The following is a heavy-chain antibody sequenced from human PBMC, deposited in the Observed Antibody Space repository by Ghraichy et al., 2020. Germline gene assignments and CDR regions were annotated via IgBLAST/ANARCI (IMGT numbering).Heavy chain of an antibody. CDR3: AGHGASRVRATQ. V-gene: IGHV4-59*08. CDR2: IHSSGST. J-gene: IGHJ4*02. CDR1: GGSISDNF. Sequence: SETLSLTCTVSGGSISDNFWSFIRQPPGKGLEWIGYIHSSGSTNYKSSLKTRVTMSVDTTKNQFSLTLISVTAADTAVYYCAGHGASRVRATQWGQGTLGTVS. D-gene: IGHD1-26*01.